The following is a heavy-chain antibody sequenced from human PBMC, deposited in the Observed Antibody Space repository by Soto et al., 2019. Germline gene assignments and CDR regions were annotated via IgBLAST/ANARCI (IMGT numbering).Heavy chain of an antibody. CDR3: ARANYDFWSGSPPSYYYYYMDV. J-gene: IGHJ6*03. Sequence: SETLSLTCTVSGGSISSYYWSWIRQPPGKGLEWIGYIYYSGSTNYNPSLKSRVTISVDTSKNQFSLKLSSVTAADTAVYYCARANYDFWSGSPPSYYYYYMDVWGKGTTVTVSS. CDR2: IYYSGST. CDR1: GGSISSYY. V-gene: IGHV4-59*01. D-gene: IGHD3-3*01.